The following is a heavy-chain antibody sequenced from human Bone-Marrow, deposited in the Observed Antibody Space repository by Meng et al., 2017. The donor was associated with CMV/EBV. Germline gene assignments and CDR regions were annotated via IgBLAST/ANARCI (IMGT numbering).Heavy chain of an antibody. V-gene: IGHV3-49*04. CDR2: IRSKAYGGTT. Sequence: GESLKISCAASGFTFSSYWMSWVRQAPGKGLEWLGFIRSKAYGGTTEYAASVKGKFTISRDDSKSIAYLQIDSLKTEDTAVYFCIRVLNAYSNYYFDYWGQGTLVTVSS. CDR1: GFTFSSYW. CDR3: IRVLNAYSNYYFDY. D-gene: IGHD4-11*01. J-gene: IGHJ4*02.